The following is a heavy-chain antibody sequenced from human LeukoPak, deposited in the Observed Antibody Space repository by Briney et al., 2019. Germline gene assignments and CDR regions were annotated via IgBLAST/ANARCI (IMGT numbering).Heavy chain of an antibody. Sequence: PSETLSLTCSVSNGAVKNYYLTWIRQPPGQGLEWIGNFLYSGTTTYRASLDSRLIISVDNSKNTVSLRLFSVTAADTAVYYCGTLVYSGSRYHFDTWGQGTLVTVSS. CDR2: FLYSGTT. CDR3: GTLVYSGSRYHFDT. D-gene: IGHD1-26*01. V-gene: IGHV4-59*02. CDR1: NGAVKNYY. J-gene: IGHJ4*02.